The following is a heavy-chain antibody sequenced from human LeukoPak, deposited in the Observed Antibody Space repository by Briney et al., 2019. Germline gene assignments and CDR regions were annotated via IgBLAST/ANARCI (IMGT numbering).Heavy chain of an antibody. J-gene: IGHJ4*02. CDR2: IIPIFGTA. V-gene: IGHV1-69*13. CDR1: GYTFTSYD. D-gene: IGHD3-22*01. Sequence: SVKVSCKASGYTFTSYDINWVRQAPGQGLEWMGGIIPIFGTANYAQKFQGRVTITADESTSTAYMELSSLRSEDTAVYYCARADRHYYDSSGYDADYWGQGTLVTVSS. CDR3: ARADRHYYDSSGYDADY.